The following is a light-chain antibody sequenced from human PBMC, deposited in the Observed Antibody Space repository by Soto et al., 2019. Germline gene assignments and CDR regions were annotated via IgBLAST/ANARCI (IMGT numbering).Light chain of an antibody. V-gene: IGKV1-6*01. J-gene: IGKJ2*01. CDR3: LQDYNYPYI. CDR1: QGIRND. Sequence: AVQMTQSPSSLSASVGDRVTITCRASQGIRNDLGWYQQKPGKAPKLLIYAASSLQSGGPSRFSGSGSGTDFTLTISSLQPEDFATYYCLQDYNYPYIFGQGTKVDIK. CDR2: AAS.